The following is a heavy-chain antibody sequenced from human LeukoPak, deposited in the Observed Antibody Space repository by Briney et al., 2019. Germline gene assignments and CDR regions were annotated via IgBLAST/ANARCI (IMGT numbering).Heavy chain of an antibody. J-gene: IGHJ4*02. CDR3: ARAGGFQTVTQFDY. D-gene: IGHD4-11*01. CDR1: GFTFSSYA. V-gene: IGHV3-30-3*01. CDR2: ISYDGSIK. Sequence: GRSLRLSCAASGFTFSSYAIHWVRQAPGKGQEWVAVISYDGSIKYYADSVKGRFTISRDNSKSTLYLQMNSLRAEDTAVYYCARAGGFQTVTQFDYWGQGTLVTVSS.